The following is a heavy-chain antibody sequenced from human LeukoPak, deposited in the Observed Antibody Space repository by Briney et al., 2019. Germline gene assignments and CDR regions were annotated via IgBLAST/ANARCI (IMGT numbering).Heavy chain of an antibody. D-gene: IGHD6-25*01. J-gene: IGHJ4*02. V-gene: IGHV3-23*01. Sequence: LSLTCTVSGGSISSGSYYWRWVRQAPGKGLEWVSTIDSSGAGTHYADSVKGRFANSRDNSKNTLYLLMNSLRAEDTAVYYCAKDVGGPHFDYWGQGTLVTVSS. CDR2: IDSSGAGT. CDR1: GGSISSGSYY. CDR3: AKDVGGPHFDY.